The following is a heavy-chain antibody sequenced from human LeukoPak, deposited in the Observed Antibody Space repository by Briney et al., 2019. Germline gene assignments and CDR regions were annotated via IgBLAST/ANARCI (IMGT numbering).Heavy chain of an antibody. D-gene: IGHD1-26*01. CDR3: ASLYSDYGDY. V-gene: IGHV3-23*01. CDR2: ISGSGGIT. Sequence: GGSLRLSCAASGFTFGNYAMIWVRQAPGKGLEWVSRISGSGGITFYEDSVKGRFTISRDNSRDTLYLQMNGLRAGDTAVYYCASLYSDYGDYWGQGALVTVSS. J-gene: IGHJ4*02. CDR1: GFTFGNYA.